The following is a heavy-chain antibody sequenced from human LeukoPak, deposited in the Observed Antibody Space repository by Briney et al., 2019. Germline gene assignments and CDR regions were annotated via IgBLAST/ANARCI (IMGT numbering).Heavy chain of an antibody. CDR1: GFTFSNYA. Sequence: PGGSLRLSCVASGFTFSNYAMSWVRQTPGKGLEWVSAISGGGGNTYYADSVKGRFTISRDNSENTLYLQMNSLRAEDTAIYYCANPYYWSQGTLVTVSS. CDR2: ISGGGGNT. CDR3: ANPYY. V-gene: IGHV3-23*01. J-gene: IGHJ4*02.